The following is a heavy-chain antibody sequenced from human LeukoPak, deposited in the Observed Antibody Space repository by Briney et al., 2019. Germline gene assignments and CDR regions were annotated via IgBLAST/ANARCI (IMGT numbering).Heavy chain of an antibody. J-gene: IGHJ3*02. CDR3: ATPYSGGYHCLDI. CDR1: GGSISSSTYY. V-gene: IGHV4-39*01. D-gene: IGHD1-26*01. Sequence: PSETLSLTCTVSGGSISSSTYYWGWIRQPPGKGLEWIGSIYYSGSTYYNPSLKSRVTISVDTSKNQFSLKLNSVTAADTAVYYCATPYSGGYHCLDIWGQGTMVTVSS. CDR2: IYYSGST.